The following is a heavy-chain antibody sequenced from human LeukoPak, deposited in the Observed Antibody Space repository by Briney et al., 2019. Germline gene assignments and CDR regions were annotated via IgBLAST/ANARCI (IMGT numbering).Heavy chain of an antibody. CDR3: ARDSIAAII. Sequence: GGSLRLSCAASGCTFRSYSMNWVRQAPGKGLEWVSYISSSSSTIYYADSVKGRFTISRDNVKNSMYLQMNSLRAEDTAVYYCARDSIAAIIWGQGTLVTVSS. CDR2: ISSSSSTI. V-gene: IGHV3-48*01. D-gene: IGHD6-13*01. J-gene: IGHJ4*02. CDR1: GCTFRSYS.